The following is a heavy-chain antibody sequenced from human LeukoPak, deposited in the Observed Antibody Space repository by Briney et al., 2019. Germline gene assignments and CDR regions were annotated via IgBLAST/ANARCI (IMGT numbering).Heavy chain of an antibody. CDR1: GFTFSDYS. CDR3: ARSSGYPFFDY. J-gene: IGHJ4*02. Sequence: SGGSLRLSCEASGFTFSDYSMNWVRQAPGEGLEWLSYITSTSDTIYYADSVKGRFTSSRDNAKNSVYLQMNSLRVEDTAVYYCARSSGYPFFDYWGQGTLVTVSS. V-gene: IGHV3-48*01. CDR2: ITSTSDTI. D-gene: IGHD3-22*01.